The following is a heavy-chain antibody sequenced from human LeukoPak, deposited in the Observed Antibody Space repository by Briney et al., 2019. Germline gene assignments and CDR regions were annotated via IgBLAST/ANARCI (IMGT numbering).Heavy chain of an antibody. J-gene: IGHJ4*02. Sequence: GRSLRLSCAASGFPFDDKAMHWVRQAPGKGLEWVSGINWNGGSTGYADSVKGRFTISRDNAKNSLYLQMNSLRAEDTALYYCARAEGDHYDTTYDYWGQGTLVTVSS. CDR3: ARAEGDHYDTTYDY. V-gene: IGHV3-20*04. CDR1: GFPFDDKA. CDR2: INWNGGST. D-gene: IGHD3-9*01.